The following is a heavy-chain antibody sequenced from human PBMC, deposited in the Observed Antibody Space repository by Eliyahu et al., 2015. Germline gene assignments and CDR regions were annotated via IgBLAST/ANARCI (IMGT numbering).Heavy chain of an antibody. CDR1: GGSIRSGNYY. D-gene: IGHD6-25*01. CDR3: AREGAAADVFFDL. CDR2: IYDTGNT. J-gene: IGHJ4*02. V-gene: IGHV4-31*03. Sequence: QMQLQESGPGLVKPSQTLSLTCTVSGGSIRSGNYYWNWIRQHPGKGLEWIGYIYDTGNTYYNPSLESRVTMSVDTSKNQFSLRLVSVTAADTAVYYCAREGAAADVFFDLWGQGTPVTVSS.